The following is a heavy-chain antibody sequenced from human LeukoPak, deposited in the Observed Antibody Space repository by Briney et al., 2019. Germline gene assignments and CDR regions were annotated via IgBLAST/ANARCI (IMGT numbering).Heavy chain of an antibody. D-gene: IGHD2-21*01. CDR2: ISHDGSNK. V-gene: IGHV3-30*18. J-gene: IGHJ6*02. Sequence: GGSLRLSCAASGFTFTNFGMHWVRQAPGKGLEWVAVISHDGSNKYYGDSMKGRFTISRDNSKNTLFLQMSSLRGEDTAVYYCAKDDWTKANYYYAVDVWGQGTTVTVSS. CDR1: GFTFTNFG. CDR3: AKDDWTKANYYYAVDV.